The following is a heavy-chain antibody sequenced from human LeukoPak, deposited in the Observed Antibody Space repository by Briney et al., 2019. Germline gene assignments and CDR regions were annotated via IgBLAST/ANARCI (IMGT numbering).Heavy chain of an antibody. CDR1: GFTFRSYG. V-gene: IGHV3-30*02. Sequence: PGGPLRLSCAASGFTFRSYGMHWVRQAPGKGLEWVAYTRDDGSKNWYGDSVKGRFTISRDNPKNTLYLQMKSLRGEDTAVYYCTNGDCRGGRCSSGAYWGQGTLVTVSS. CDR3: TNGDCRGGRCSSGAY. J-gene: IGHJ4*02. CDR2: TRDDGSKN. D-gene: IGHD2-15*01.